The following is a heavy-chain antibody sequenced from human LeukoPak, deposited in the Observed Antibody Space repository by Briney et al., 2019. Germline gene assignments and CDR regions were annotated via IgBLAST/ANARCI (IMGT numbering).Heavy chain of an antibody. CDR3: ARAPINDYGDYVFDY. CDR1: GGSISSSSYY. Sequence: PSETLSLTCTVSGGSISSSSYYWGWIRQPPGKGLEWIGSIYYSGSTYYNPSLKSRVTISVDTSKNQFSLKLSSVTAADTAVYYCARAPINDYGDYVFDYWGQGTLVTVSS. J-gene: IGHJ4*02. V-gene: IGHV4-39*07. CDR2: IYYSGST. D-gene: IGHD4-17*01.